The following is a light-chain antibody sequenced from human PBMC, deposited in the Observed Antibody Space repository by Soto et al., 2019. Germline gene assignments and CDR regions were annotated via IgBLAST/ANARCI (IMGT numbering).Light chain of an antibody. V-gene: IGKV3-15*01. CDR1: RSISGA. Sequence: IVMTQSPATLSVSPGARATLSCIASRSISGALAWYLQKPGQAPRLLIYGASTRATSFPDRFSGSGSGTDFTLNISSLQSEDFAVYYCMQYKHSPLTFGEGTKVDIK. CDR2: GAS. CDR3: MQYKHSPLT. J-gene: IGKJ1*01.